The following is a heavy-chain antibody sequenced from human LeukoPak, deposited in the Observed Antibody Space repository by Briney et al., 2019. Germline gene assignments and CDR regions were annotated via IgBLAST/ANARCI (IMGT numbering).Heavy chain of an antibody. J-gene: IGHJ6*02. V-gene: IGHV3-23*01. CDR1: GFTFSNYA. D-gene: IGHD3-10*01. CDR2: ISASGDSS. Sequence: GGFLRLSCAASGFTFSNYAMSWVRQAPGKGLEWVSVISASGDSSYYADSVKGRFTISRDNSKNTLYLQTHSLTAEDTAVYYCAKDITIVRGAYDYYGMDVWGQGTTVIVSS. CDR3: AKDITIVRGAYDYYGMDV.